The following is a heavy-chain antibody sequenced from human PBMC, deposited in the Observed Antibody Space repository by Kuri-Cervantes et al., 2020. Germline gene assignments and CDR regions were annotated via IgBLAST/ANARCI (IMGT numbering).Heavy chain of an antibody. Sequence: ETLSPTCAASGFTFSSYSMNWVRQAPGKGLEWVTSISSSSSYIYYADSVKGRFTISRDNAKNTLYLQMNSLRDEDTAVYYCARDESSGWSDAFDIWGQGTMVTVSS. D-gene: IGHD6-19*01. CDR3: ARDESSGWSDAFDI. CDR1: GFTFSSYS. CDR2: ISSSSSYI. J-gene: IGHJ3*02. V-gene: IGHV3-21*01.